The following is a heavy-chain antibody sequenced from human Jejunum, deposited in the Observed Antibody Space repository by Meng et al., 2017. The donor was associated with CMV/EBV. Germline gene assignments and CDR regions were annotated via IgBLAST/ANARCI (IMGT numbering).Heavy chain of an antibody. CDR3: ARDRSSTCGLDY. V-gene: IGHV3-7*04. Sequence: LGVGGASARPWVDCGISCAAFGFKFNDYWMHWGRQAPGKGLEWVADIKQDGSAKYYGYSVQGRFSIFRDNAKNSVYLQMNNLRAEDTAVYYCARDRSSTCGLDYWGQGTLVTVSS. CDR2: IKQDGSAK. D-gene: IGHD6-13*01. J-gene: IGHJ4*02. CDR1: GFKFNDYW.